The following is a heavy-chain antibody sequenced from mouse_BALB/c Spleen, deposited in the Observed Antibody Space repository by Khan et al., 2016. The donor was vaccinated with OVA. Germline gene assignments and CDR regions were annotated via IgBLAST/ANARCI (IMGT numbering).Heavy chain of an antibody. Sequence: VQLQQSGPELVKPGASVKISCKASGYSFTGYFMSWVMQSHGKSPEWIGRINPYNGDTFYNQKFKGKATLTVDKSSTTAHMELRSLASEDSAVYFCARSGRYDVAWFVYWGQGTLVTVSA. J-gene: IGHJ3*01. CDR3: ARSGRYDVAWFVY. CDR2: INPYNGDT. V-gene: IGHV1-20*02. CDR1: GYSFTGYF. D-gene: IGHD2-14*01.